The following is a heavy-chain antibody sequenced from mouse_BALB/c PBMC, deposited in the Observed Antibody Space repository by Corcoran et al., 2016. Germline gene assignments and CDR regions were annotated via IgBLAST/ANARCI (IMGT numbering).Heavy chain of an antibody. CDR2: INTYTGES. Sequence: QIQLVQSGPELKKPGETVKFSCKASGYTFTNFGMNWVKQAPGKGLKWMGWINTYTGESTYADDFKGRFAFSLETSASTAYLQINNLKNEDMATYFCAREPYAMDYWGQGTSVTVSS. CDR1: GYTFTNFG. CDR3: AREPYAMDY. V-gene: IGHV9-1*02. J-gene: IGHJ4*01.